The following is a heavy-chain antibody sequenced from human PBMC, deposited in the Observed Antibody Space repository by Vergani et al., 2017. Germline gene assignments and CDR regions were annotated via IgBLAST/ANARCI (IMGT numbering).Heavy chain of an antibody. CDR2: IPHSGDT. V-gene: IGHV4-38-2*01. CDR1: DSSIMTNPY. CDR3: AGHRGSGGFFPSSYFYGMDV. J-gene: IGHJ6*02. D-gene: IGHD3-10*01. Sequence: QVQLQESGPGLVKPSETLTLTCDVSDSSIMTNPYWGWFRQSPGKGLEWIGCIPHSGDTHYNSSLKSRVSISIVSSSKFSLSLTSVTAADTAIYYCAGHRGSGGFFPSSYFYGMDVWGHGTTVTVSS.